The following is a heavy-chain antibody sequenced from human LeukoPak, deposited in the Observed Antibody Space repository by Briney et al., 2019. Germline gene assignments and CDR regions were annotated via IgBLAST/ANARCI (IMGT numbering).Heavy chain of an antibody. V-gene: IGHV3-23*01. CDR1: GFTFSSYA. Sequence: PGGSLRLSCAASGFTFSSYAMSWVRQAPGEGLEWVSAISGSGGSTYYADSVKGRFTISRDNSKITLYLQMNSLRAEDTAVYYCAKDVASGYYSVYWYFDLWGRGTLVTVSS. CDR3: AKDVASGYYSVYWYFDL. CDR2: ISGSGGST. J-gene: IGHJ2*01. D-gene: IGHD3-3*01.